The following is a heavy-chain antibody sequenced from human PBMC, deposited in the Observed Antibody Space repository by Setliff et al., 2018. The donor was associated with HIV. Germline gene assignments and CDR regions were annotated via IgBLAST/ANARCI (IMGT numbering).Heavy chain of an antibody. CDR1: GDIPRHYG. CDR3: AISQDDGYYPLDY. D-gene: IGHD3-22*01. J-gene: IGHJ4*02. V-gene: IGHV3-30*16. CDR2: SDK. Sequence: SCKASGDIPRHYGFNWVRQAPGQGLEWVGSDKYYADSVKGRFPISRDNSKNIVYLQMNGLRAEDTAVYFCAISQDDGYYPLDYWGQGTLVTVSS.